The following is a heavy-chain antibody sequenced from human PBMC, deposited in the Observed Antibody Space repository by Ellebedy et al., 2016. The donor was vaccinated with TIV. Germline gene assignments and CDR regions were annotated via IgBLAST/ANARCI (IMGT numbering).Heavy chain of an antibody. D-gene: IGHD3-16*01. CDR3: GRPYLTHLGD. CDR1: GFTFSNYW. J-gene: IGHJ4*02. Sequence: PGGSLRLSCAASGFTFSNYWMTWVRQAPGKGLEWVANIKQDEGEKYYVDSVKGRFTISRDNAKSSLYLQMNSLRADDTAVYYCGRPYLTHLGDWGQGTLVTVSS. V-gene: IGHV3-7*03. CDR2: IKQDEGEK.